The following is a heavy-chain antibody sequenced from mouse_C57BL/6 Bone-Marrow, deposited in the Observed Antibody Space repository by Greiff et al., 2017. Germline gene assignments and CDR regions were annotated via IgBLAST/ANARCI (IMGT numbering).Heavy chain of an antibody. Sequence: VKLQQPGAELVMPGASVKLSCKASGYTFTSYWMHWVKQRPGQGLEWIGEIDPSDSYTNYNQKFKGKSTLTVDKSSSTAYMQLSSLTSEDSAVYYCARKVAWYFDVWGTGTTVTVSS. V-gene: IGHV1-69*01. CDR1: GYTFTSYW. J-gene: IGHJ1*03. CDR3: ARKVAWYFDV. D-gene: IGHD1-1*01. CDR2: IDPSDSYT.